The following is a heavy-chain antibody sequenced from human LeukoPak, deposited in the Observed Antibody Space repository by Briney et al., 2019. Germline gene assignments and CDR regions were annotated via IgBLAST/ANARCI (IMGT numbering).Heavy chain of an antibody. CDR1: GYTFTSYY. Sequence: GASVTVSCKASGYTFTSYYMHWVRQAPGQGLEWMGIINPSGGSTSYAQKFQGRVTMTRDTSTSTVYMELSSLRSEDTAVYYCARAHVDTAMVTGRFDYWGQGTLVTVSS. V-gene: IGHV1-46*01. CDR2: INPSGGST. D-gene: IGHD5-18*01. CDR3: ARAHVDTAMVTGRFDY. J-gene: IGHJ4*02.